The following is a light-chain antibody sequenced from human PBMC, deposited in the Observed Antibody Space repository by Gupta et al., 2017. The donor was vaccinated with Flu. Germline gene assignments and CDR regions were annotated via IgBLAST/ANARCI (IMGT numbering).Light chain of an antibody. V-gene: IGKV2-28*01. CDR3: RQGLHISPFT. Sequence: CRSSQTRLYSNGYNYVDWYLQKPGQPPQRLIYLGSHRAPGGPDRCSGSGSGTDVTLEISRGEAEDDGVYYCRQGLHISPFTFGGGTKVEIK. CDR1: QTRLYSNGYNY. CDR2: LGS. J-gene: IGKJ4*01.